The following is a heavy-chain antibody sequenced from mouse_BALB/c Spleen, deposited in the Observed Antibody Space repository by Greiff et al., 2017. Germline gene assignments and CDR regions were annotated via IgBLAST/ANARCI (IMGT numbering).Heavy chain of an antibody. D-gene: IGHD2-5*01. J-gene: IGHJ2*01. CDR1: GFTFSSYA. CDR2: ISSGGST. CDR3: AREGSNYVRYFDY. V-gene: IGHV5-6-5*01. Sequence: EVKLVESGGGLVQPGGSLKLSCAASGFTFSSYAMSWVRQTPEKRLEWVASISSGGSTYYPDSVKGRFTISRDNARNILYLQMSSLRSEDTAMYYCAREGSNYVRYFDYWGQGTTLTVSS.